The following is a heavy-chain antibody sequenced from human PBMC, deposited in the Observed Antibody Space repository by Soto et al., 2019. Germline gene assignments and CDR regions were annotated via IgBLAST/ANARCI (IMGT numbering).Heavy chain of an antibody. D-gene: IGHD1-26*01. V-gene: IGHV3-21*01. J-gene: IGHJ4*02. CDR3: ARDFPVGATPPEYYFDY. CDR1: GFTFSSYS. CDR2: ISSSSSYI. Sequence: GGSLRLSCAASGFTFSSYSRNWVRQAPGKGLEWVSSISSSSSYIYYADSVKGRFTISRDNAKNSLYLQMNSPRAEDTAVYYCARDFPVGATPPEYYFDYWGQGTLVTVSS.